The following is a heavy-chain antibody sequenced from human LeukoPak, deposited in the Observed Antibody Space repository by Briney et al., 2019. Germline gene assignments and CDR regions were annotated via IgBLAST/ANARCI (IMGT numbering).Heavy chain of an antibody. CDR1: GGSFSGYY. D-gene: IGHD3-22*01. Sequence: SETLSLTCAVYGGSFSGYYWSWIRQPPGKGLEWIGEINHSGSTNYNPSLKSRVTISVDTSKNQFSLKLSSVTAADTAVYYCAKGRITMIVVPKSLDYWGQGTLVTVSS. CDR2: INHSGST. CDR3: AKGRITMIVVPKSLDY. V-gene: IGHV4-34*01. J-gene: IGHJ4*02.